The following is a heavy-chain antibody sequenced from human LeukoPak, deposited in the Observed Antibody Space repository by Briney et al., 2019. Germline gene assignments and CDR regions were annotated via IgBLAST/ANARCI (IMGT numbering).Heavy chain of an antibody. CDR3: VRDPDALDF. V-gene: IGHV3-48*02. CDR1: GFTLCIYS. Sequence: GGSLRLSCAPSGFTLCIYSTNWVRQAREEGLEWASYIRSSGSPIYYADSVRGRFTIPRDNAKNSLYLQMNSLRDEDTAVYYCVRDPDALDFWGQGTPVTVSS. CDR2: IRSSGSPI. J-gene: IGHJ4*02.